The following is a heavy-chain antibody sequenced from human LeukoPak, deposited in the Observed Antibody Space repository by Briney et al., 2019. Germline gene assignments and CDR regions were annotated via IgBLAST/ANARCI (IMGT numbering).Heavy chain of an antibody. D-gene: IGHD2-2*02. CDR1: GGSISSYY. V-gene: IGHV4-4*07. Sequence: SETLSHTCTVSGGSISSYYWSWIRQPAGKGLEWIGRIYTSGSTNYNPSLKSRVTMSVDTSKNQFSLKLSSVTAADTAVYYCARDLGYCSSTSCYMYLDYWGQGTLVTVSS. J-gene: IGHJ4*02. CDR2: IYTSGST. CDR3: ARDLGYCSSTSCYMYLDY.